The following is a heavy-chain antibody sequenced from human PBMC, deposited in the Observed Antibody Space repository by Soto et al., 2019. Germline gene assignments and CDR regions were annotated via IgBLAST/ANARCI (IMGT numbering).Heavy chain of an antibody. J-gene: IGHJ4*02. CDR1: GFTFSNYD. D-gene: IGHD6-13*01. Sequence: EVLLLESGGGLVQPGGSLRLSCAASGFTFSNYDMGWVRQAPGKGLELVSFISGSGSGPYYADSVKGLFTISRDNAGNTLYLQMNSLRVEDTAVYYCAKLQSWRALDYWGQGTLVTVSS. V-gene: IGHV3-23*01. CDR3: AKLQSWRALDY. CDR2: ISGSGSGP.